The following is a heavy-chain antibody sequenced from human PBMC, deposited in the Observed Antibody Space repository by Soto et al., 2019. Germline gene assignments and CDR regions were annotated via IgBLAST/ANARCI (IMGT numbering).Heavy chain of an antibody. CDR3: TRGGAYAFDY. V-gene: IGHV3-33*01. J-gene: IGHJ4*02. CDR1: GFTFSSYG. CDR2: IWYDGSNR. D-gene: IGHD5-12*01. Sequence: GGSLRLSCAGSGFTFSSYGMHWIRQAPGKGLEWVAIIWYDGSNRYYADSVKGRFTISRDNSKNTLYLQMNSLRAEDTAVYYCTRGGAYAFDYWGQGVLVTVSS.